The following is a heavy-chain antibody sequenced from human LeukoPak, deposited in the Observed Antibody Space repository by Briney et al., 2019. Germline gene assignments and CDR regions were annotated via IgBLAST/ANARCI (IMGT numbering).Heavy chain of an antibody. V-gene: IGHV1-46*01. Sequence: ASVKVSCKAFGYTFTSNYMHWVRQAPGQGPEWMGVISPSGGSTTYAQKFQGRVTLTRDMSTSTDYLELSSLRSEDTAVYYCARADIVVVPAAMSAYYYYYMDVWGKGTTVTISS. CDR3: ARADIVVVPAAMSAYYYYYMDV. D-gene: IGHD2-2*01. CDR2: ISPSGGST. CDR1: GYTFTSNY. J-gene: IGHJ6*03.